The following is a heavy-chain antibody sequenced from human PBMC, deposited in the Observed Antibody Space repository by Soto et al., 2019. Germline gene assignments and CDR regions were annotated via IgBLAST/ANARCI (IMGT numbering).Heavy chain of an antibody. CDR1: GFTFSSYA. V-gene: IGHV3-23*01. CDR3: AKRAGYSSDPLGY. J-gene: IGHJ4*02. CDR2: ISGSGGST. D-gene: IGHD6-19*01. Sequence: EVQVLESGGGLVQPGGSLRLSCAASGFTFSSYAMSWVRQAPGKGLEWVSAISGSGGSTYYADSVKGRFTISRDNSKNTLYLQMNSLRAEDTDVYYCAKRAGYSSDPLGYWGQGSLVTVSS.